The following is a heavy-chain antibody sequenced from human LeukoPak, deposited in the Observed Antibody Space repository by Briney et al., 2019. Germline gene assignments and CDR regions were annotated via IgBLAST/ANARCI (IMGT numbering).Heavy chain of an antibody. CDR3: ASLSGRGYYYYGMDV. J-gene: IGHJ6*02. Sequence: SQTLSLTCTVSGGSISSGDYYWSWIRQPPGKGLVWIGYIYYSGSTYYNPSLKSRVTISVDTSKNQFSLKLSSVTAADTAVYYCASLSGRGYYYYGMDVWGQGTTVTVSS. D-gene: IGHD2-15*01. CDR1: GGSISSGDYY. V-gene: IGHV4-30-4*01. CDR2: IYYSGST.